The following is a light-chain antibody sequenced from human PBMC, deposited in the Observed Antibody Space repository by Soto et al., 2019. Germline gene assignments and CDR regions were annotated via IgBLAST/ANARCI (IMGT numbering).Light chain of an antibody. CDR2: AAS. CDR1: QSIGHW. J-gene: IGKJ1*01. V-gene: IGKV1-5*01. CDR3: QLYTSLSKT. Sequence: AYLGGRRTITSQNSQSIGHWLAWYQQKPGKAPNLLIYAASTLETGVPSRFSGSGYGTEFTLTIASLQPDDATSYYCQLYTSLSKTFGRLTMV.